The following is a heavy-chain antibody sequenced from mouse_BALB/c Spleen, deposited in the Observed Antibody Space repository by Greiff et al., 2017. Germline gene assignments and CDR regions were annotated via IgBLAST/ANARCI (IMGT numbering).Heavy chain of an antibody. CDR1: GFSLTSYG. V-gene: IGHV2-2*02. Sequence: QVQLKESGPGLVQPSQSLSITCIASGFSLTSYGVHWVRQSPGKGLEWLRVIWSGGSTDYNAAFISRLSISTDNSKSQVFFKMNSLQANDTAIYYCAGTTDTDYAMDYWGQGTPVTVSA. CDR3: AGTTDTDYAMDY. J-gene: IGHJ4*01. D-gene: IGHD1-2*01. CDR2: IWSGGST.